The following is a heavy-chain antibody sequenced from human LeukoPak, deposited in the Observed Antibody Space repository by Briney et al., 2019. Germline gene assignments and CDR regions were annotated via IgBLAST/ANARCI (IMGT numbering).Heavy chain of an antibody. Sequence: ASVKVSCKASGGTFSSYAISWVRQAPGQGLEWMGRIIPILGIANYAQKFQGRVTITADKSTSTAYMELSSLRSEDTTVYYCARVPPDIVATPPDYWGQETLVTVSS. J-gene: IGHJ4*02. CDR2: IIPILGIA. CDR3: ARVPPDIVATPPDY. CDR1: GGTFSSYA. V-gene: IGHV1-69*04. D-gene: IGHD5-12*01.